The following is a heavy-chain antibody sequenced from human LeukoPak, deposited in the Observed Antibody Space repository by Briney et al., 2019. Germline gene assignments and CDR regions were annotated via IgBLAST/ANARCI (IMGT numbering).Heavy chain of an antibody. CDR3: ARSGFGAGVSFDL. J-gene: IGHJ5*02. CDR1: GYTFTNCD. V-gene: IGHV1-8*01. CDR2: MNPNSGDT. D-gene: IGHD3-22*01. Sequence: ASVKVSCKASGYTFTNCDINWVRQAPGQGPEWMGWMNPNSGDTGYPHKFQGRVTMTRDTSITTAYMELSSLRSEDTAVYYCARSGFGAGVSFDLWGQGTLVTVSS.